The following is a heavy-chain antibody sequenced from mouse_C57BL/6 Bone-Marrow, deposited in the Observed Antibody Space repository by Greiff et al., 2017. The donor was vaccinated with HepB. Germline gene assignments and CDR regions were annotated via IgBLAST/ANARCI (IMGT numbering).Heavy chain of an antibody. D-gene: IGHD1-1*01. V-gene: IGHV1-18*01. Sequence: EVQLQQSGPELVKPGASVKIPCKASGYTFTDYNMDWVKQSHGKSLEWIGDINPNNGGTIYNQKFKGKATLTVDKSSSTAYMELRSLTSEDTAVYYCERSPYYYGSSHPPPMDYWGQGTSVTVSS. J-gene: IGHJ4*01. CDR3: ERSPYYYGSSHPPPMDY. CDR2: INPNNGGT. CDR1: GYTFTDYN.